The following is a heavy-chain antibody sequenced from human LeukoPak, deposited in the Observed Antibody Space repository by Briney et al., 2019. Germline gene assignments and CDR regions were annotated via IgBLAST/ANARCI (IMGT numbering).Heavy chain of an antibody. J-gene: IGHJ4*02. CDR1: GGSFSGYY. Sequence: SETLSLTCAVYGGSFSGYYWSWIRQPPGKGLEWIGEINHSGSTNYNPSLKSRVTISVGTSKNQFSLKLSSVTAADTAVYYCAREAPEWSGFDYWGQGTLVTVSS. CDR2: INHSGST. V-gene: IGHV4-34*01. D-gene: IGHD3-3*01. CDR3: AREAPEWSGFDY.